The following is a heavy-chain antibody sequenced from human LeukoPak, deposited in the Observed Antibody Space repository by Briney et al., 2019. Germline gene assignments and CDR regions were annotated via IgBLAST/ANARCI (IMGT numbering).Heavy chain of an antibody. CDR3: ARPGKAVAASYYYYGMDV. CDR1: GYSFTSYW. J-gene: IGHJ6*04. CDR2: XXXSDSYT. V-gene: IGHV5-10-1*01. Sequence: GESLKISCKGSGYSFTSYWISWVRQMPGKGLXXXXXXXXSDSYTNYSPSFQGHVTISADKSISTAYLQWSSLKASDTAMYYCARPGKAVAASYYYYGMDVWGKGTTVTVSS. D-gene: IGHD6-19*01.